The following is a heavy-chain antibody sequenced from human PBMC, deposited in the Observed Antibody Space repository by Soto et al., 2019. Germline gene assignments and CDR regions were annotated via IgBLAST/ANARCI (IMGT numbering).Heavy chain of an antibody. V-gene: IGHV3-48*01. CDR1: GFTFSSYA. CDR3: ARDYYSSTWSEGY. J-gene: IGHJ4*02. Sequence: GGSLRLSCAASGFTFSSYAMNWVRQAPGKGLEWISYIDTKSSNIYYADSVKGRFTISRENAKNSLYLQMNSLRAEDTAVYYCARDYYSSTWSEGYWGQGTLVTVSS. CDR2: IDTKSSNI. D-gene: IGHD6-13*01.